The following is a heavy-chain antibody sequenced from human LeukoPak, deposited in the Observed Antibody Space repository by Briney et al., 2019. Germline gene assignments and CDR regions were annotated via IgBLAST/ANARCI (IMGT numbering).Heavy chain of an antibody. CDR3: ARDGREYYFDY. V-gene: IGHV1-46*01. Sequence: ASVKVSCRASGYTFTSYYMHWVRQAPGQGLEWMGIINPSGGSTSYAQKFQGRVTMTRDTSTSTVYMELSSLRSEDTAVYYCARDGREYYFDYWGQGTLVTVSS. CDR1: GYTFTSYY. CDR2: INPSGGST. J-gene: IGHJ4*02.